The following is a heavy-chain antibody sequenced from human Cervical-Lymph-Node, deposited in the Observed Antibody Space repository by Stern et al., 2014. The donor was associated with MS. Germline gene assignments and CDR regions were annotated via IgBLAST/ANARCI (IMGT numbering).Heavy chain of an antibody. Sequence: QVQLVQSGAEVKTPGASVKLSCKASGYTFTSYYIHWVRQAPGQGLEWMGIIIPSGGSTSYAQNFQGRVTVTRDTSTSTVYMELSSLRSEDTALYYCAREVAGHRLGMMDVWGQGTSVTVSS. D-gene: IGHD6-19*01. CDR2: IIPSGGST. CDR3: AREVAGHRLGMMDV. CDR1: GYTFTSYY. V-gene: IGHV1-46*01. J-gene: IGHJ6*02.